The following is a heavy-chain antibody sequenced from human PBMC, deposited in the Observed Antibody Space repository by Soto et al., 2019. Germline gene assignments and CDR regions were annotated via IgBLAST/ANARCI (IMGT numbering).Heavy chain of an antibody. D-gene: IGHD3-22*01. V-gene: IGHV3-33*01. J-gene: IGHJ4*02. Sequence: QVQLVESGGGVVQPGRSLRLSCAASGFTFSSYGMHWVRQAPGKGLEWVAVIWYDGSNKYYADSVKGRFTISRDNSKNTLYLQMNSLRAEDTAVYYCARAPGRDSSGYPIWGQGTLVTVSS. CDR1: GFTFSSYG. CDR3: ARAPGRDSSGYPI. CDR2: IWYDGSNK.